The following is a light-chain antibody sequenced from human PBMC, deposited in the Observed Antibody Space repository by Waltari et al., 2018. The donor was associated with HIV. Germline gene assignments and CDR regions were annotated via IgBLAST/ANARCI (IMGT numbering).Light chain of an antibody. J-gene: IGLJ3*02. CDR2: AST. V-gene: IGLV7-43*01. CDR3: LLYFRGFRPSWV. CDR1: TGEVTSGSY. Sequence: QTVVTQEPSLTVSPGGTVALTCSSSTGEVTSGSYASWFQQKPGQPPKTLIFASTKTHSGTPSRVSGSRLGGSAVLTLSGARPEDEADYYCLLYFRGFRPSWVFGGGTRLTVL.